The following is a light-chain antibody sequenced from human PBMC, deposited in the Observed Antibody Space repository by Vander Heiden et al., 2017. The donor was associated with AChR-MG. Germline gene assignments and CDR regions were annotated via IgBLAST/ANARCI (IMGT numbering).Light chain of an antibody. CDR2: GKN. V-gene: IGLV3-19*01. J-gene: IGLJ2*01. CDR1: GLGSYN. Sequence: SPALTQSPAESVALGQTERITCQGAGLGSYNASWYQQKPGQAPVLVIFGKNNRPSGIPDRFSCSGSGNTASVTITGAQAEEEADYYCNSRDSSGNHHVVFGGGTKLTVL. CDR3: NSRDSSGNHHVV.